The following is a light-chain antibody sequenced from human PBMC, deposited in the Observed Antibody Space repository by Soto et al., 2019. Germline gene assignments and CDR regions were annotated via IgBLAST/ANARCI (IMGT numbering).Light chain of an antibody. CDR1: QSLLNSDDGNTY. Sequence: DIVMTQTPLSLPVTPGDPASISCRSSQSLLNSDDGNTYFDWYLQKXGQSPQXXIYTLFYRESGVPDRFSGSGSGTDCTRKISRVEAEDVGVYYCMQHTEFTGTCGPGTKVDIK. CDR2: TLF. J-gene: IGKJ3*01. V-gene: IGKV2-40*01. CDR3: MQHTEFTGT.